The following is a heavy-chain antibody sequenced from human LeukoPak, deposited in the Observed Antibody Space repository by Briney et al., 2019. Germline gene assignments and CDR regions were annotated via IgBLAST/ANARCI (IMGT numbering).Heavy chain of an antibody. CDR3: TTDDYSD. D-gene: IGHD4/OR15-4a*01. V-gene: IGHV3-15*01. CDR2: IKSKTSGGTT. Sequence: GGSLRLSCVVSGFTFSSYSMSWVRQAPGKGLEWVGRIKSKTSGGTTDYAAPVKGRFTISRDDAANTLYLQMNSLKTEDTALYYCTTDDYSDWGQGTLVTVSS. J-gene: IGHJ4*02. CDR1: GFTFSSYS.